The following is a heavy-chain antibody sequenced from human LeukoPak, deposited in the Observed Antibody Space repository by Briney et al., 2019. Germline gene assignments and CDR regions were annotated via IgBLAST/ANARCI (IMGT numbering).Heavy chain of an antibody. CDR1: GYTFTGYY. CDR3: ARNHDSSVLNY. Sequence: ASVKVSCKASGYTFTGYYMHWVQQAPGQGLEWMGWINPNSGGTNYAQKFQGRVTMTRDTSISTAYMELSRLRSDDAAVYYCARNHDSSVLNYWGQGTLVTVSS. V-gene: IGHV1-2*02. D-gene: IGHD3-22*01. J-gene: IGHJ4*02. CDR2: INPNSGGT.